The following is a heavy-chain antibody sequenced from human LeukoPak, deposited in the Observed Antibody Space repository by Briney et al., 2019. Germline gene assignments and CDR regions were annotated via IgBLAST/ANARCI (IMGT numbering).Heavy chain of an antibody. D-gene: IGHD3-3*01. V-gene: IGHV3-21*06. CDR2: ISFSSTHI. Sequence: GGSLRLSCAASGFIFSNYGMSWVRQAPGKGLEWVSSISFSSTHIYYADSIQGRFTISRDNAENSLYLQMNSLRAEDTAVYYCARGVTISRPVDAFDIWGQGAMVTVSS. J-gene: IGHJ3*02. CDR1: GFIFSNYG. CDR3: ARGVTISRPVDAFDI.